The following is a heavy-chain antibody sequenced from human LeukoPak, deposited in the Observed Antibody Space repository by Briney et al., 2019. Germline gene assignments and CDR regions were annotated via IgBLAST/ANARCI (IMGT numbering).Heavy chain of an antibody. J-gene: IGHJ5*02. CDR3: ARGGGLRYFDWLSPYNWFDP. Sequence: SETLSLTCTVSGGSISSYYWSWIRQPPGKGLEWIGNIYYSGSTNYNPSLKSRVTISVDTSKNQFSLKLSSVTAADTAVYYCARGGGLRYFDWLSPYNWFDPWGQGTLVTVSS. CDR1: GGSISSYY. CDR2: IYYSGST. D-gene: IGHD3-9*01. V-gene: IGHV4-59*01.